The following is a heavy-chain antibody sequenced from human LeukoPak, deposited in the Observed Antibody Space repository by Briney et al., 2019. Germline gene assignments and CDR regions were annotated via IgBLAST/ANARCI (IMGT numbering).Heavy chain of an antibody. CDR3: AKEGAAVILERRGYQYYFDY. J-gene: IGHJ4*02. CDR1: GFTFSSYA. CDR2: ISGSGGST. V-gene: IGHV3-23*01. Sequence: GGSLRLSCAASGFTFSSYAMSWVHQAPGKGLEWVSAISGSGGSTYYADSVKGRFTISRDNSKNTLYLQMNSLRAEDTAVYYCAKEGAAVILERRGYQYYFDYWGQGTLVTVSS. D-gene: IGHD1-1*01.